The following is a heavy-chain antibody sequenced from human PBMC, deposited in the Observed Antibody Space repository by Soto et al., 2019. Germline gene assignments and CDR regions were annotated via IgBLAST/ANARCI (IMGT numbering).Heavy chain of an antibody. CDR1: GGSISSYY. V-gene: IGHV4-59*01. J-gene: IGHJ3*02. D-gene: IGHD3-10*01. Sequence: SETLALTCTVSGGSISSYYWSWIRQPPGKGLEWIGYIYYSGSTNYNPSLKSRVTISVDTSKNQFSLKLSSVTAADTAVYYCARVWGGAFDIWGQGTMVTVSS. CDR2: IYYSGST. CDR3: ARVWGGAFDI.